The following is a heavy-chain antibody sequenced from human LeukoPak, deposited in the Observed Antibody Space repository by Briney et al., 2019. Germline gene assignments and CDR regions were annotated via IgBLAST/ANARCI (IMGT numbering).Heavy chain of an antibody. CDR3: ARDKRWLQSTLDY. Sequence: GASVKVSCKASGYTFIGYYMHWVRQAPGQGLEWMGRINPNSGGTNYAQKFQGRVTMTRDTSISTAYMELSRLRSDDTAVYYCARDKRWLQSTLDYWGQGTLVTASS. D-gene: IGHD5-24*01. CDR2: INPNSGGT. J-gene: IGHJ4*02. CDR1: GYTFIGYY. V-gene: IGHV1-2*06.